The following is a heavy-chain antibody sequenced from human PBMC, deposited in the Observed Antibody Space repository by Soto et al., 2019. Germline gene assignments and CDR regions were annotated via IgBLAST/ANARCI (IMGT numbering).Heavy chain of an antibody. CDR1: AITFNNYA. V-gene: IGHV1-69*13. CDR2: IIPLFRTP. J-gene: IGHJ6*02. D-gene: IGHD2-2*01. CDR3: ASPIAVVPANKAVFSYYGMAV. Sequence: SVKVSCNASAITFNNYAFSWVRHAPRQGLEWMGGIIPLFRTPTYAQRFQGRVTITADESTSTAYMELSTRRSEDTSVYYWASPIAVVPANKAVFSYYGMAVWGQGTTVTVSS.